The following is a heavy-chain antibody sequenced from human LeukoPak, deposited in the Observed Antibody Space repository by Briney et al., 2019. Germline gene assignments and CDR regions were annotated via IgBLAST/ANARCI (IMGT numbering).Heavy chain of an antibody. CDR3: ARDSGPGDY. CDR2: ISYDGSNK. D-gene: IGHD2-15*01. Sequence: PGGSLRLSCAASGFTFSSYAMHWVRQAPGKGLEWVAVISYDGSNKYYADSVKGRFTISRDNSKNTLYLQMNSLRAEDTAVYYCARDSGPGDYWGQGTLVTVSS. J-gene: IGHJ4*02. V-gene: IGHV3-30-3*01. CDR1: GFTFSSYA.